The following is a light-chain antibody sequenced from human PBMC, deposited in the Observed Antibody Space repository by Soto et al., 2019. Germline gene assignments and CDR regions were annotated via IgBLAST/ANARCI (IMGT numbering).Light chain of an antibody. J-gene: IGKJ1*01. V-gene: IGKV4-1*01. CDR3: QQYYSTPWT. CDR1: QSVLYSSNNKNY. Sequence: DIVMTQSPDSLAGSLGERATINCKSSQSVLYSSNNKNYLAWYQQKPGQPPKLLIYWASTRESGVPDRFSGSGSGTDFTLTISSLQAEDVAVYYCQQYYSTPWTVGQGTKVEIK. CDR2: WAS.